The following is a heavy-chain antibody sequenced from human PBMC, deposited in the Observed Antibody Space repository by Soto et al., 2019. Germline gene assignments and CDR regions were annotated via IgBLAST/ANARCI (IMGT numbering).Heavy chain of an antibody. CDR1: GYTFTSYG. D-gene: IGHD3-22*01. CDR2: ISAYNGNT. Sequence: QVQLVQSGAEVKKPGASVKVSCKASGYTFTSYGISWVRQAPGQGLEWMGWISAYNGNTNYAQKLQGRVTMTTDTSTSTAYMELRSLRSDDTAVYYCASDPPSPDYYDSSGAFDYWGQGTLVTVSS. CDR3: ASDPPSPDYYDSSGAFDY. J-gene: IGHJ4*02. V-gene: IGHV1-18*01.